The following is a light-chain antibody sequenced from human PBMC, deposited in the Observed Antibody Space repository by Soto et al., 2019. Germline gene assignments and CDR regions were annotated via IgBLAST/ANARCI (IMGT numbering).Light chain of an antibody. CDR1: SSDVGSYNL. CDR2: EVS. V-gene: IGLV2-23*02. CDR3: CSYAGSSTFVV. J-gene: IGLJ2*01. Sequence: QSVLTQPASVSGSPGQSITLSCTGTSSDVGSYNLVSWYQQHTGKAPKLMIYEVSKRPSGVSHRFSGSKSGNTASLTISGLQAEDEADYYGCSYAGSSTFVVFGGGTKLTVL.